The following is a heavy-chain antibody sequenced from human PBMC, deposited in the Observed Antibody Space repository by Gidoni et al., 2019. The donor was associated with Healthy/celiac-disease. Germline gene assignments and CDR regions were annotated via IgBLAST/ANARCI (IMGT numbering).Heavy chain of an antibody. V-gene: IGHV3-33*01. J-gene: IGHJ6*02. Sequence: QVQLVESGGGVVQPGRSLRLSCAASGFTFISSGMHWVRQAPGKGLEWVEVIWYDGSNKYYADSVKGRFTISRDNSKNTLYLQMNSLRAEDTAVYYCARDGNVDTAMVTIGMDVWGQGTTVTVSS. CDR2: IWYDGSNK. D-gene: IGHD5-18*01. CDR3: ARDGNVDTAMVTIGMDV. CDR1: GFTFISSG.